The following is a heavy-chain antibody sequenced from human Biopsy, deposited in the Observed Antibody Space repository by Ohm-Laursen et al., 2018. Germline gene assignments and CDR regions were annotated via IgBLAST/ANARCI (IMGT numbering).Heavy chain of an antibody. V-gene: IGHV1-46*01. J-gene: IGHJ4*02. Sequence: ASVKVSCKASGYTFTSYAMHWVRQAPGQGLEWMGMINPSGSTTSYPQIFQGRVTMTRDTSKSTVYMELSSLRSADTAVYFCARNTGWYGDLYYFDYWGQGTPVTVSS. D-gene: IGHD6-19*01. CDR3: ARNTGWYGDLYYFDY. CDR2: INPSGSTT. CDR1: GYTFTSYA.